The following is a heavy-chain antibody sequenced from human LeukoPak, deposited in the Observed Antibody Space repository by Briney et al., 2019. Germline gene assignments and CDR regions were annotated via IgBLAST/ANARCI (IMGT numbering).Heavy chain of an antibody. J-gene: IGHJ4*02. CDR2: MNPNSGST. V-gene: IGHV1-8*01. CDR3: ARSPSFDYGGYFDY. Sequence: GASVKVSCKASGYSFTSYDITWVRQAAGQGLEWMGWMNPNSGSTGYSEKFQGRVTMTRNTSVTTAYMELSRLRSDDTAVYYCARSPSFDYGGYFDYWGQGTLVTVSS. CDR1: GYSFTSYD. D-gene: IGHD4-23*01.